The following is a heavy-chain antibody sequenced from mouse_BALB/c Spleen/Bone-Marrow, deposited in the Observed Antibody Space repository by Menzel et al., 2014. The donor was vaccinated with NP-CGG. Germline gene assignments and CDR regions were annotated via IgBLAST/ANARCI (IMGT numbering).Heavy chain of an antibody. CDR2: INPNHGDT. CDR3: ARGGYYGSSLDWYFDV. D-gene: IGHD1-1*01. V-gene: IGHV1-26*01. Sequence: VQLQQSGPELVKPGASVKMSCKASGYTFTDYYMKWVKQSHGKSLEWIGDINPNHGDTFYNQKFKGKATLTVDKSSSTAYMQHNSLTSEDSAVYYCARGGYYGSSLDWYFDVWGAGTTVTVSS. J-gene: IGHJ1*01. CDR1: GYTFTDYY.